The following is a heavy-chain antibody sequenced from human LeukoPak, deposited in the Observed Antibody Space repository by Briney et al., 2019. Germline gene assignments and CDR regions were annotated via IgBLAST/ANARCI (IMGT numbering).Heavy chain of an antibody. CDR1: GGSISNSNW. V-gene: IGHV4-4*02. Sequence: SGTLSLTCAVSGGSISNSNWWSWVRQPPGKGLEWIGEIYHSGSTKYNPSLKSRVTISVDKSKDQFSLKLSSVTAADTAVYYCAREVAVAGTNYFDYWGQGTLVTVSS. J-gene: IGHJ4*02. CDR2: IYHSGST. CDR3: AREVAVAGTNYFDY. D-gene: IGHD6-19*01.